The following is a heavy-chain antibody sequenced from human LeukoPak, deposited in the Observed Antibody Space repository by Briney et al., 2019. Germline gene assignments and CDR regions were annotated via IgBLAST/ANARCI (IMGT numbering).Heavy chain of an antibody. CDR3: ARDSCSGGSCYWNYFDY. J-gene: IGHJ4*02. CDR2: ISAYNGNT. V-gene: IGHV1-18*04. Sequence: ASVKVSCKASGYTFTGYYMHWVRQAPGQGLEWMGWISAYNGNTNYAQKLQGRVTMTTDTSTSTAYMELRSLRSDDTAVYYCARDSCSGGSCYWNYFDYWGQGTLVTVSS. CDR1: GYTFTGYY. D-gene: IGHD2-15*01.